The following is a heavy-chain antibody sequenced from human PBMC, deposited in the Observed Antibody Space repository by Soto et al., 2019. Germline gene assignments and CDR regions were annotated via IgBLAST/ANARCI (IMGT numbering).Heavy chain of an antibody. D-gene: IGHD1-26*01. CDR3: ARTFEGAAVPNYYYYYMDV. CDR2: IYYSGST. V-gene: IGHV4-31*03. J-gene: IGHJ6*03. Sequence: QVQLQESGPGLVKPSQTLSLTCTVSGGSISSGGYYWSWIRQHPGKGLEWIGYIYYSGSTYYNPSLKSRVTISVDTSKNQFSLKLSSVTAADTAVYYCARTFEGAAVPNYYYYYMDVWGKGTTVTVSS. CDR1: GGSISSGGYY.